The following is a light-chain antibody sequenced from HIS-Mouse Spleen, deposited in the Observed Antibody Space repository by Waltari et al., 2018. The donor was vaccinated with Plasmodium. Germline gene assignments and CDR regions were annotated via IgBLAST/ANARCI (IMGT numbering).Light chain of an antibody. J-gene: IGKJ4*01. V-gene: IGKV3-11*01. CDR1: QSVSSY. Sequence: EIVLTQSPATLSLSPGERATLSCRASQSVSSYLAWYQQKPGQAPRLLIYDASNRATGIPARFIGSWSGTDFTLTISSLEPEDFAVYYCQQRSNWPLTFGGGTKVEIK. CDR2: DAS. CDR3: QQRSNWPLT.